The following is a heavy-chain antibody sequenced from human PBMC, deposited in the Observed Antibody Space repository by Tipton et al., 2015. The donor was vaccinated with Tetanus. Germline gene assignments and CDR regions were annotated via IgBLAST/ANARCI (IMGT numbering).Heavy chain of an antibody. Sequence: SLRLSCVGSGFTFNDFAIHWVRQVSGKGLEWVSAVSGAGGSKAYADSVKGRFTISRDNANNSLYLQMSSLRPEDTALYYCARAVRGRDVFDVWGQGTVVTVSS. J-gene: IGHJ3*01. CDR2: VSGAGGSK. CDR3: ARAVRGRDVFDV. V-gene: IGHV3-9*01. CDR1: GFTFNDFA. D-gene: IGHD3-10*01.